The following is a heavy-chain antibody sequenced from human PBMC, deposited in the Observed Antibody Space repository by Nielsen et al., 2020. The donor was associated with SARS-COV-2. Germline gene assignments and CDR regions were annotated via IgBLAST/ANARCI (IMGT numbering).Heavy chain of an antibody. CDR1: GYTFTSYD. D-gene: IGHD6-13*01. V-gene: IGHV1-8*01. Sequence: ASVKVSCKASGYTFTSYDINWVRQATGQGLEWMGWMNPNSGNTGYAQKFQGRVTMTRNTSISTAYMELSSLRSEDTAVYYCVRGRYSSSWYHIEICGMDVWGQGTTVTVSS. CDR2: MNPNSGNT. J-gene: IGHJ6*02. CDR3: VRGRYSSSWYHIEICGMDV.